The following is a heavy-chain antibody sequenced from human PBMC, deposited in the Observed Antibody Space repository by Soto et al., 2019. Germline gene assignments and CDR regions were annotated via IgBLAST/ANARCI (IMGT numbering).Heavy chain of an antibody. J-gene: IGHJ4*02. Sequence: ASVKVSCKASGGTFSSYTISWVRQAPGQGLEWMGRIIPILGIANYAQKFQGRVTITADKSTSTAYMELSSLRSEDTAVYYCASLRGVTTNYFDYWGQGTLVTVSS. CDR3: ASLRGVTTNYFDY. CDR1: GGTFSSYT. D-gene: IGHD4-17*01. CDR2: IIPILGIA. V-gene: IGHV1-69*02.